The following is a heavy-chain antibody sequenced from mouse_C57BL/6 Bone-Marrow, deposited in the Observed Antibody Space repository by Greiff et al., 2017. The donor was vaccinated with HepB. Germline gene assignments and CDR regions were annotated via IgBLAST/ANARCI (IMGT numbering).Heavy chain of an antibody. CDR2: IRSKSNNYAT. CDR3: VRLLWGYDAAMDY. J-gene: IGHJ4*01. V-gene: IGHV10-1*01. Sequence: VQLKESGGGLVQPKGSLKLSCAASGFSFNTYAMNWVRQAPGKGLEWVARIRSKSNNYATYYADSVKDRFTISRDDSESMLYLQMNNLKTEDTAMYYCVRLLWGYDAAMDYWGQGTSVTVSS. CDR1: GFSFNTYA. D-gene: IGHD2-2*01.